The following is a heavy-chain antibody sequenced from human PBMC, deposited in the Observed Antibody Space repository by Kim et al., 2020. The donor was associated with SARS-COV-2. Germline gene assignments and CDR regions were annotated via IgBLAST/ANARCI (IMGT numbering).Heavy chain of an antibody. Sequence: GGSLRLSCAASGFTFSHYSINWVRQAPGKGLEWVSYISSTSNIIHYADYVKGRFTISRDNAKNLVYLQMNSLRDEDTAVYYCARELGYGDYGIDYWGQGTLVTVSS. J-gene: IGHJ4*02. V-gene: IGHV3-48*02. D-gene: IGHD4-17*01. CDR1: GFTFSHYS. CDR2: ISSTSNII. CDR3: ARELGYGDYGIDY.